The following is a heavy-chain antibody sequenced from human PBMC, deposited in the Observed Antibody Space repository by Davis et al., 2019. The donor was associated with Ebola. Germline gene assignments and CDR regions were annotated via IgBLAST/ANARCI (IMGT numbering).Heavy chain of an antibody. CDR3: ARAPSGYSSSFDY. V-gene: IGHV3-23*01. CDR2: ITGSGGST. CDR1: GFTFSSYA. J-gene: IGHJ4*02. Sequence: GESLKISCAASGFTFSSYAMTWVRQAPGEGLEWVSAITGSGGSTYYADSVKGRLTISRDNSQNTLYLQMNSLRVEDTAVYYCARAPSGYSSSFDYWGQGTLVTVSS. D-gene: IGHD6-13*01.